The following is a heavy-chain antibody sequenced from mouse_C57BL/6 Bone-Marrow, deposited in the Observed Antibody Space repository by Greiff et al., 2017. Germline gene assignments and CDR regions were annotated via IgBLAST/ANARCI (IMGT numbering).Heavy chain of an antibody. CDR1: GYSITNGNHW. CDR3: ARGDGYYVNAMDY. J-gene: IGHJ4*01. Sequence: EVQVVESGPALVKPSQTVSLTCTVTGYSITNGNHWWNWLRPVSGIKLEWVGYISSSGSTDSNPSLKSRISITRDTSKNQLFLQLNSVTTEDIATYYCARGDGYYVNAMDYWGQGTSVTVSS. CDR2: ISSSGST. D-gene: IGHD2-3*01. V-gene: IGHV3-4*01.